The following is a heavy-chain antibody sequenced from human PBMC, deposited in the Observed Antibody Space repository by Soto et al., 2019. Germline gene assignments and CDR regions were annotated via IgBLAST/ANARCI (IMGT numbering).Heavy chain of an antibody. Sequence: GGSLRLSCAASGFTFSSYSMNWVRQAPGKGLEWVSSISSSSTYIYYADSVKGRFTISRDNSKNTLYLQMNSLRAEDTAVYYCARDGGDSITMVRGVIDYYYGMDVWGQGTTVTVSS. CDR1: GFTFSSYS. V-gene: IGHV3-21*01. D-gene: IGHD3-10*01. CDR3: ARDGGDSITMVRGVIDYYYGMDV. CDR2: ISSSSTYI. J-gene: IGHJ6*02.